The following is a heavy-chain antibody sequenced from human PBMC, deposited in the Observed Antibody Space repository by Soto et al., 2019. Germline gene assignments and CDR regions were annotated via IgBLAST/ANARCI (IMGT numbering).Heavy chain of an antibody. CDR2: IHYTGNT. CDR1: GDSISSYY. J-gene: IGHJ2*01. Sequence: QVQLQESGPGLVKPSETLSLTCTVSGDSISSYYWSWIRQPPGKGLEWIGYIHYTGNTNHNPSLKSRVTISVDTSKNQFSLKLSAVPAADTAVYYCARDRTSVNWYFDLWGRGTLVSVSS. D-gene: IGHD2-2*01. V-gene: IGHV4-59*01. CDR3: ARDRTSVNWYFDL.